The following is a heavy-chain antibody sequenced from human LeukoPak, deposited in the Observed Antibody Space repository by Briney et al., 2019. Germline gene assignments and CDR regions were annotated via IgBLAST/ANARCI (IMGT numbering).Heavy chain of an antibody. CDR1: GFTFSSYS. CDR3: ARPSLGELSFHYFDY. Sequence: GGSLRLSCAASGFTFSSYSMNWVRQAPGKGLEWVSYISSSSSTIYYADSVKGRFTISRDNAKNSLYLQMNSLRAEDTAAYYCARPSLGELSFHYFDYWGQGTLVTVSS. CDR2: ISSSSSTI. V-gene: IGHV3-48*01. D-gene: IGHD3-16*02. J-gene: IGHJ4*02.